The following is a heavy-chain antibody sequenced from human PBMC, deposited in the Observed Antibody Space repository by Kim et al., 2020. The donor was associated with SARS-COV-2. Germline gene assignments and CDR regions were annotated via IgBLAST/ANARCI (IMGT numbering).Heavy chain of an antibody. CDR2: IGTTGDA. V-gene: IGHV3-13*01. CDR3: ARATGSYRSGDYFGLDV. CDR1: GFTFSRYD. D-gene: IGHD1-26*01. J-gene: IGHJ6*02. Sequence: GGSLRLSCAASGFTFSRYDMHRVRQTSGKGLEWVSNIGTTGDAYYPDSVKGRFTISRDNAKRSLYLQMNSLRAGDTAVYYCARATGSYRSGDYFGLDVWGQGTTVTVSS.